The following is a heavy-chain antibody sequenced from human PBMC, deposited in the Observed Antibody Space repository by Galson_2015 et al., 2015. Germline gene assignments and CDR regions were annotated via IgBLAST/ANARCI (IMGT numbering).Heavy chain of an antibody. CDR2: IKSKSAGGTT. J-gene: IGHJ4*02. CDR3: TSAVDYNGSGQIDY. V-gene: IGHV3-15*01. D-gene: IGHD3-10*01. Sequence: SLRLSCAASGFTFTNAWMTWVRQAPGKGLEWVGRIKSKSAGGTTDYAAPVIGRFTISRDDSESTVYLQMNSLRSEDTAVYYCTSAVDYNGSGQIDYWGQGTLVTVSS. CDR1: GFTFTNAW.